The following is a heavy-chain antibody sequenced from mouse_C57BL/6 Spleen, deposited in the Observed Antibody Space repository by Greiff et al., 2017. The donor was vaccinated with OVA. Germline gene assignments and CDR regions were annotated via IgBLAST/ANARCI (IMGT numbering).Heavy chain of an antibody. CDR1: GYTFTSYW. V-gene: IGHV1-53*01. Sequence: VQLQQPGTELVKPGASVKLSCKASGYTFTSYWMHWVKQRPGQGLEWIGNINPSNGGTNYNEKFKSKATLTVDKSASTAYMQLSSLTSEDSAVYYCARGEFTTVDAMDYWGQGTSVTVSS. CDR2: INPSNGGT. J-gene: IGHJ4*01. D-gene: IGHD1-1*01. CDR3: ARGEFTTVDAMDY.